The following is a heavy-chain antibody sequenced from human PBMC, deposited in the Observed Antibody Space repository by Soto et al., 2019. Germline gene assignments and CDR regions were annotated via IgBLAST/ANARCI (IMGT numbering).Heavy chain of an antibody. D-gene: IGHD6-19*01. Sequence: QVQLVQSGAEVKKPGASVKVSCKASGYTFTSYGISWVRQAPGQGLEWMGWISAYNGNTNYAQKLQGRVTMTTDPSTSTAYMELRSLRSDDTAVYYCARVSEAGTRGVWFDPWGQGTLVTVSS. CDR3: ARVSEAGTRGVWFDP. CDR2: ISAYNGNT. V-gene: IGHV1-18*01. J-gene: IGHJ5*02. CDR1: GYTFTSYG.